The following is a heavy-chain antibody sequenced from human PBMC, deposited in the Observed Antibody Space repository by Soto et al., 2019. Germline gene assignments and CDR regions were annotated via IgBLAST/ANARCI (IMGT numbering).Heavy chain of an antibody. CDR1: GYSFTSYW. D-gene: IGHD3-3*01. Sequence: PGESLKISCKGSGYSFTSYWIGWVRQMPGKGLEWMGIIYPGDSDTRYSPSFQGQVTISADKSISTAYLQWSSLKASDTAIYYCARLPPTLRQYDFWSGYPYYYYGMDVWGQGTTVTVSS. J-gene: IGHJ6*02. CDR2: IYPGDSDT. CDR3: ARLPPTLRQYDFWSGYPYYYYGMDV. V-gene: IGHV5-51*01.